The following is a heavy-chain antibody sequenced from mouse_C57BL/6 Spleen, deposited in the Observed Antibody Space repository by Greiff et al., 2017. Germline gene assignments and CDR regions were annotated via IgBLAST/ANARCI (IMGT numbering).Heavy chain of an antibody. CDR1: GFSLTSYG. D-gene: IGHD1-1*01. V-gene: IGHV2-5*01. Sequence: VQLQQSGPGLVQPSQSLSITCTVSGFSLTSYGVHWVRQSPGKGLEWLGVIWRGGSTDYNAAFMSRLSITKDNSKSQVFFKMNSLQADDTAIYSCAKNYGSSPAWYFDVWGTGTTVTVSS. J-gene: IGHJ1*03. CDR2: IWRGGST. CDR3: AKNYGSSPAWYFDV.